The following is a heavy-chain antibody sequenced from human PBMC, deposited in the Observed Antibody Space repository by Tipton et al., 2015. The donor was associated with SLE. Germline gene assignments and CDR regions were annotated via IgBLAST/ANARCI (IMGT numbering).Heavy chain of an antibody. Sequence: SLRLSCTASGFSLSTYVMTWVRQAPGKGLEWVSSISVSGSSTFYADSVKGRLTISRDNSKNTLDLEMNSLRPDDTALYMCVKVCASADCYGAFDIWGRGTMVTVSS. J-gene: IGHJ3*02. CDR2: ISVSGSST. V-gene: IGHV3-23*01. D-gene: IGHD2-21*02. CDR3: VKVCASADCYGAFDI. CDR1: GFSLSTYV.